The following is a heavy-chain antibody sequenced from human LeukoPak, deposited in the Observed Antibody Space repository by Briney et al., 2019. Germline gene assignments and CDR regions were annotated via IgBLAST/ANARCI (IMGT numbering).Heavy chain of an antibody. Sequence: GASVKVSCKASGYTFTRYGISWERQAPGQGLEWMGWISAYNGNRNYVQKLQGRVTMTTDTSTNTAYMELRSLRSDDTAVYYCARDRYYNILTGFRRSDGFDIWGQGTMVTVSS. J-gene: IGHJ3*02. V-gene: IGHV1-18*01. D-gene: IGHD3-9*01. CDR1: GYTFTRYG. CDR3: ARDRYYNILTGFRRSDGFDI. CDR2: ISAYNGNR.